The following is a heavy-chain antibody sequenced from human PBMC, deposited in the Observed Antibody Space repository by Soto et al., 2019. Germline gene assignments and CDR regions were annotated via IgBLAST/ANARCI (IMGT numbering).Heavy chain of an antibody. CDR2: ISAYNGNT. Sequence: ASVKVSCKASGYTFTSYGISWVRKAPGQGLEWMGWISAYNGNTNYAQKLQGRVTKTTDTSTSTAYMELRSLRSDDTAVYYCARVLTVADGMDVWGQGTTVTVSS. CDR3: ARVLTVADGMDV. D-gene: IGHD4-17*01. J-gene: IGHJ6*02. CDR1: GYTFTSYG. V-gene: IGHV1-18*04.